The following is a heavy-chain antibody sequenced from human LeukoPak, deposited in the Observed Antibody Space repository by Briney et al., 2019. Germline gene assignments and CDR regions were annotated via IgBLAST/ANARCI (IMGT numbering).Heavy chain of an antibody. V-gene: IGHV3-20*04. CDR1: GFTFDDYG. D-gene: IGHD2-2*01. Sequence: GRSLRLSCAASGFTFDDYGMSWVRQAPGKGLGRVSGINWNGGSTGYADSVKGRFTISRDNAKNSLYLQMNSLRAEDTALYYCARDHCSSTSCWDFDYWGQGTLVTVSS. CDR2: INWNGGST. CDR3: ARDHCSSTSCWDFDY. J-gene: IGHJ4*02.